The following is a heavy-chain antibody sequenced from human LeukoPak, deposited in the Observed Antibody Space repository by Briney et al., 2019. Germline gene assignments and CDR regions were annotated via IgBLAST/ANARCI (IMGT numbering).Heavy chain of an antibody. V-gene: IGHV4-59*01. CDR3: ARGPTGGNWFDP. CDR1: GGSISNYH. J-gene: IGHJ5*02. CDR2: IYYSGST. Sequence: SETLPLSCTVSGGSISNYHWSWIRQPPGKGLEWIGYIYYSGSTNYNPSLKSRVTISVDTSKNQFSLKLSSVTAADTAVYYCARGPTGGNWFDPWGQGTLVTVSS. D-gene: IGHD1-26*01.